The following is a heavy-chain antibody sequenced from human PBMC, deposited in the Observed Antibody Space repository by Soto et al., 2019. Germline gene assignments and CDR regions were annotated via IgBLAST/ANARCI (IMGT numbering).Heavy chain of an antibody. CDR2: IIPLLDIA. CDR3: AHEAGHERGFDP. D-gene: IGHD6-13*01. J-gene: IGHJ5*02. CDR1: GGTFSTYD. Sequence: QVQLVQSGAEVKKPGSSVKVSCKASGGTFSTYDISWVRQAPGQGLEWMGGIIPLLDIAHYSEKVQGRVTITADESTRPFYMELSSLIFADTAVYYCAHEAGHERGFDPWGQGTLVTVSS. V-gene: IGHV1-69*01.